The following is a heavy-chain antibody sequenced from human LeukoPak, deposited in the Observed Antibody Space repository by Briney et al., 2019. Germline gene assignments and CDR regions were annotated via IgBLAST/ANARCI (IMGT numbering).Heavy chain of an antibody. CDR1: GFTFSSYW. J-gene: IGHJ4*02. CDR2: IKQDGSEK. V-gene: IGHV3-7*01. CDR3: ARVSLAGGDYYFDY. Sequence: GGSLRLSCAASGFTFSSYWMSWVRQAPGKGLEWVANIKQDGSEKYYVDSVKGRFTISRDNAKDSLYLQMNSLRAEDTAVYYCARVSLAGGDYYFDYWGQGTLVTVSS. D-gene: IGHD1-26*01.